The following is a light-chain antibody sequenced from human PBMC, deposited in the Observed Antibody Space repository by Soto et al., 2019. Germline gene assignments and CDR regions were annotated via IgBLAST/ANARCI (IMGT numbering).Light chain of an antibody. V-gene: IGKV3-11*01. CDR1: QSVSSY. J-gene: IGKJ5*01. CDR2: DAS. CDR3: QQRSNWPRT. Sequence: EIVFTQSPGTLSLSPGERATLSRRASQSVSSYLAWYQQKPGQAPRLLIYDASNRATGIPARFSGSGSGTDFTLTISSLEPEDFAVYYCQQRSNWPRTFGQGTRLEIK.